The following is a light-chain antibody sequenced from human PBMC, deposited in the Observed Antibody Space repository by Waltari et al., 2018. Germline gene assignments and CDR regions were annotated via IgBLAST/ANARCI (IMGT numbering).Light chain of an antibody. Sequence: DIQMTQSPSSLSASVGDRVTITCRASQSISTYLNWYQQKPGKAPKFMINAESSLQSGVPSRFSGRGSGTDFTLTISSLQPEDFATYYCQQSYITTYTFGQGTKLEIK. J-gene: IGKJ2*01. CDR3: QQSYITTYT. CDR1: QSISTY. V-gene: IGKV1-39*01. CDR2: AES.